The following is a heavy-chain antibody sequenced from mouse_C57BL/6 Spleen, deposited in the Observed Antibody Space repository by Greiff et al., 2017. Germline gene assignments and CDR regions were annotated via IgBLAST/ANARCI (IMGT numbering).Heavy chain of an antibody. CDR3: ARGPLLRDDVGWFAY. Sequence: QVQLKQSGAELMKPGASVKLSCKATGYTFTGYWIEWVKQRPGHGLEWIGEILPGSGSTNYNEKFKGKATFTADTSSNTAYMQLSSLTTEDSAIYYCARGPLLRDDVGWFAYWGQGTLVTVSA. CDR2: ILPGSGST. J-gene: IGHJ3*01. D-gene: IGHD1-1*01. CDR1: GYTFTGYW. V-gene: IGHV1-9*01.